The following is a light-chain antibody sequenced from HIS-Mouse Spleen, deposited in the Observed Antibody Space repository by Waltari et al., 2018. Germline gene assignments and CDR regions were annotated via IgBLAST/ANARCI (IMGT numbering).Light chain of an antibody. CDR1: RSDVGSYNL. Sequence: QSALTQPASVSGSPGQSITISSTGTRSDVGSYNLASWYQQHPGKAPKLLIYEGSKRPSGVSNRFSGSKSGNTASLTISGLQAEDEADYYCCSYAGSSTFVFGGGTKLTVL. J-gene: IGLJ2*01. CDR3: CSYAGSSTFV. CDR2: EGS. V-gene: IGLV2-23*01.